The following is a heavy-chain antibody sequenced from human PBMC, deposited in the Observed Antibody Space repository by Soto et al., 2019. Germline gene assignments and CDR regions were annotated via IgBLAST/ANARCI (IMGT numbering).Heavy chain of an antibody. D-gene: IGHD3-9*01. V-gene: IGHV4-4*07. CDR2: FYTSGST. CDR1: GGSISSSY. Sequence: PSETLSLTCSVSGGSISSSYWSWIRQPAGKGLEWIGRFYTSGSTNYNSTLKSQVTMSVDKSKNQFSLKLSSITAADTAVYYCVRDVYDILTGYSYFDYWGLGTLVTVSS. J-gene: IGHJ4*02. CDR3: VRDVYDILTGYSYFDY.